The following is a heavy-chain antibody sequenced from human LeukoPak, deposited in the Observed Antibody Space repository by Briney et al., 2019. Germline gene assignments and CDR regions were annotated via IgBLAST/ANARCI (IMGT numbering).Heavy chain of an antibody. J-gene: IGHJ4*02. CDR1: GFTFSSYG. CDR2: ISYDGSSK. D-gene: IGHD3-22*01. Sequence: PGGSLRLSCAASGFTFSSYGMHWVRKAPGKGLEWVAFISYDGSSKYYADSVKGRFTISRDNSKNTLYLQMNSLRAEDTAVYYCAKASSNYFDGSGHFDYWGQGILVTVSS. CDR3: AKASSNYFDGSGHFDY. V-gene: IGHV3-30*18.